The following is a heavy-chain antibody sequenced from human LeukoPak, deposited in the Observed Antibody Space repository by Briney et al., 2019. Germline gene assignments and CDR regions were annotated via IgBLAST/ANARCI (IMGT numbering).Heavy chain of an antibody. CDR1: GYTFTSYG. CDR3: ARDPYDYVWGSYPPYFDY. J-gene: IGHJ4*02. D-gene: IGHD3-16*02. Sequence: ASVKVSCKASGYTFTSYGISWVRQAPGQGLERMGWISAYNGNTNYAQKLQGSVTMTTDTSTSTAYMELRSLRSDDTAVYYCARDPYDYVWGSYPPYFDYWGQGTLVTVSS. CDR2: ISAYNGNT. V-gene: IGHV1-18*01.